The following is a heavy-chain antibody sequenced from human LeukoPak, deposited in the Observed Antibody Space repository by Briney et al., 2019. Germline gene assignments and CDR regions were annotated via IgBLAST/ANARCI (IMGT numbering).Heavy chain of an antibody. V-gene: IGHV3-7*01. Sequence: PGGSLRLSCSASLFTLSSYWMTSVRQAPGKEVEWVANIKQDGSEKYYVDSVKGRFTISRDNAKNSLYLQMNSLRAEDTAVYYCAREEDYWGQGTLVTVSS. J-gene: IGHJ4*02. CDR3: AREEDY. CDR2: IKQDGSEK. CDR1: LFTLSSYW.